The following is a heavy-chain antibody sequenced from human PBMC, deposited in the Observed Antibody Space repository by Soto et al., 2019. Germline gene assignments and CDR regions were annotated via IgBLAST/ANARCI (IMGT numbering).Heavy chain of an antibody. V-gene: IGHV3-48*03. J-gene: IGHJ4*02. CDR3: GRDARGGGLLLWDC. CDR2: ISEGGTTT. Sequence: EVQLVESGGGLAQSGGSLRLSCAASGFMFNDYEMNWVRQAPGKGLGWVSYISEGGTTTHYTDSVKGRFTISRDNAKESLYLQMNSLTPEDTATYFCGRDARGGGLLLWDCWGQGVVVSVSS. D-gene: IGHD3-16*01. CDR1: GFMFNDYE.